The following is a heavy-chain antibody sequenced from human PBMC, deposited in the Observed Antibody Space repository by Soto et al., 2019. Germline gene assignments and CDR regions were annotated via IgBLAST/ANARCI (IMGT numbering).Heavy chain of an antibody. Sequence: QITLKKSGPTLVKPTQTLTLTCTFSGFSLSTNGAGVGWIRQPPAKALQWLAVVYWDDDKRYSPSLKSRLTITKDNSNNQVVLTMTNMDPVDTAAYYCAYRLCGGWFTGSYYDYWGPGNLVTFSS. D-gene: IGHD2-21*01. CDR2: VYWDDDK. CDR1: GFSLSTNGAG. CDR3: AYRLCGGWFTGSYYDY. V-gene: IGHV2-5*02. J-gene: IGHJ4*02.